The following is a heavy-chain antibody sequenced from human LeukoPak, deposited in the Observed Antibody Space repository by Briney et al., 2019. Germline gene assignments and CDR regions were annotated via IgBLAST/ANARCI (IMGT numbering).Heavy chain of an antibody. CDR1: GFTFITYA. CDR3: VRGGGVVAGTYDY. J-gene: IGHJ4*02. CDR2: ISNNGEDT. V-gene: IGHV3-64*02. D-gene: IGHD6-19*01. Sequence: GGSLRLPCAASGFTFITYAFHWVRQAPGKGPEYVSAISNNGEDTYYADSVKGRFTISRDNSKNTLYLQMGSLRAEDMAVYYCVRGGGVVAGTYDYWGQGTLVTVSS.